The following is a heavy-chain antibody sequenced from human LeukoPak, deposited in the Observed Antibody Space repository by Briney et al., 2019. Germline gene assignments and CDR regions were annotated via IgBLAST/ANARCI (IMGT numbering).Heavy chain of an antibody. J-gene: IGHJ5*02. CDR3: GRGVSARFDP. CDR2: INHSGST. V-gene: IGHV4-34*01. CDR1: GGSFSGYY. Sequence: SDTLSLTCAVYGGSFSGYYWSWIRQPPGKGLEWIGEINHSGSTNYNPSLKSRVTILVDTSKNQFSLKLSSVTAADTAVYYCGRGVSARFDPWGQGTLVTVSS.